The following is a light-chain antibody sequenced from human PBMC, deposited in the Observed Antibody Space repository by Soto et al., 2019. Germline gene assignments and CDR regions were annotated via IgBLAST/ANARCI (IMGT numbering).Light chain of an antibody. V-gene: IGKV3-20*01. CDR1: QSVSSTL. CDR3: QHYGDSSWT. CDR2: GVS. J-gene: IGKJ1*01. Sequence: ELVLPQSPVALSLSSGERATLSFRASQSVSSTLLTWYQQKPGQAPRLLIYGVSSRATGIPDRFSVSGSWTDFTLTISRVEPEDCAVYFCQHYGDSSWTLGPGSRVYIK.